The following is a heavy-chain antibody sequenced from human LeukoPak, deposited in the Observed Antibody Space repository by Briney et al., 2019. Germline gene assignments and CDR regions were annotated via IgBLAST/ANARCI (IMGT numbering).Heavy chain of an antibody. D-gene: IGHD3-22*01. J-gene: IGHJ4*02. CDR1: GFTFSDYY. CDR3: ARVGTYYYDSSGYY. V-gene: IGHV3-11*01. Sequence: GGSLRLSCAASGFTFSDYYMSWIRQAPGKGLEWVSYIGSGGGSIYYADSVKGRFTISMDNAKNSLYLQMNSLRAEDTAVYYCARVGTYYYDSSGYYWGQGTLVTVSS. CDR2: IGSGGGSI.